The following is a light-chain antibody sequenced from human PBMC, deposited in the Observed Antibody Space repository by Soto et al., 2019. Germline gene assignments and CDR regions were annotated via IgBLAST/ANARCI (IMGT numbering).Light chain of an antibody. CDR1: QSISSW. V-gene: IGKV1-5*01. CDR3: QQYHSYSGT. Sequence: DIQMTQSPSTLSASVGDRVTITCRASQSISSWLAWYQQKPGKAPKLLIYDASSLESGVPSRFSGSGSGTEFTLTIRSMQTDDFANYYCQQYHSYSGTFGQGTKVDIK. CDR2: DAS. J-gene: IGKJ1*01.